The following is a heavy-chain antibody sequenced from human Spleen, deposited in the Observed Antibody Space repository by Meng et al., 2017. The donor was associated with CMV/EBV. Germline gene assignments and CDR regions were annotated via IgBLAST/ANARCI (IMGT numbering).Heavy chain of an antibody. CDR3: ARGHSSSWPNFDY. D-gene: IGHD6-13*01. CDR2: INHSGST. J-gene: IGHJ4*02. V-gene: IGHV4-34*01. Sequence: SETLSLTCTVSGGSFSGYYWSWIRQPPGKGLEWIGEINHSGSTNYNPSLKSRVTISVDTSKNQFSLKLSSVTAADTAIYYCARGHSSSWPNFDYWGQGTLVTVSS. CDR1: GGSFSGYY.